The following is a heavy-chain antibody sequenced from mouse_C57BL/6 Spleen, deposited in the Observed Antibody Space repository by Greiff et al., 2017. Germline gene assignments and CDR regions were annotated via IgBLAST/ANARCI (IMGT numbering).Heavy chain of an antibody. CDR1: GYTFTSYW. V-gene: IGHV1-59*01. CDR3: ARGDLLWPPDY. J-gene: IGHJ4*01. CDR2: IDPSDSYT. D-gene: IGHD2-1*01. Sequence: QVQLQQPGAELVRPGTSVKLSCKASGYTFTSYWMHWVKQRPGQGLEWIGVIDPSDSYTNYNQKFKGKATLTVDTSSSTAYMRLSSLTSEDSAVYYCARGDLLWPPDYWGQGTSVTVSS.